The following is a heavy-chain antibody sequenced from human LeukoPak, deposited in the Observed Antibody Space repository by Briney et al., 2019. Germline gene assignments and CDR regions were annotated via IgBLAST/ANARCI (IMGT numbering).Heavy chain of an antibody. V-gene: IGHV4-39*01. CDR3: ARHFSSSWYSGNNWFDP. Sequence: SETLSLTCAVSGGSISSNSYYWGWIRQPPGKGLEWIGSIYYSGSTYYNPSLKSRVTISVDTSKNQFSLKLSSVTAADTAVYYCARHFSSSWYSGNNWFDPWGQGTLVTVSS. D-gene: IGHD6-13*01. J-gene: IGHJ5*02. CDR2: IYYSGST. CDR1: GGSISSNSYY.